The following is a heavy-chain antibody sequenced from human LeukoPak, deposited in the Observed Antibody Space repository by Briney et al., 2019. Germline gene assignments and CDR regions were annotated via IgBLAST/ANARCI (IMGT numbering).Heavy chain of an antibody. CDR1: GGSISSSNW. CDR2: VYQGGST. D-gene: IGHD3-10*01. CDR3: ARGGHPPSMVPFDP. V-gene: IGHV4-4*02. J-gene: IGHJ5*02. Sequence: SGTLSLTCAVSGGSISSSNWWSWVRQPPGKGLEWIGEVYQGGSTNYNLSLKSRVTISVDTSKNQFSLRLSSVTAADTAVYYCARGGHPPSMVPFDPWGQGTLVTVSS.